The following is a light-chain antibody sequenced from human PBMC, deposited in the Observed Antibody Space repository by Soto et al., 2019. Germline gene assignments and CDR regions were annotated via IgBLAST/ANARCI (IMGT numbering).Light chain of an antibody. J-gene: IGKJ2*03. CDR3: QQYDSSSPS. Sequence: DIQMTQSPSTLSASVGDGVTITCRASQNISVWLAWYQQRPGKAPKFLIYDASSLETGVPSRFRGSGSGTEFTLTIRSLQPDEFATYYCQQYDSSSPSFGKGTKLEIK. CDR2: DAS. CDR1: QNISVW. V-gene: IGKV1-5*01.